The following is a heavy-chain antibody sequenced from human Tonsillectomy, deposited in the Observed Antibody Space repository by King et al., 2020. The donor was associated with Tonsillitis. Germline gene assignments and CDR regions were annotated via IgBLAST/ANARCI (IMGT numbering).Heavy chain of an antibody. V-gene: IGHV3-9*01. Sequence: VQLVESGGGLVQPGRSLRLSCAASGFTFDDYAMHWVRHAPGKGLEWVSGISWNSGSIGYADSVKGRFTISRDNAKNSLYLQMNSLRAEDTALYYCAKDREVVPAAHFDYWGQGTLVTVSS. D-gene: IGHD2-2*01. CDR2: ISWNSGSI. CDR3: AKDREVVPAAHFDY. J-gene: IGHJ4*02. CDR1: GFTFDDYA.